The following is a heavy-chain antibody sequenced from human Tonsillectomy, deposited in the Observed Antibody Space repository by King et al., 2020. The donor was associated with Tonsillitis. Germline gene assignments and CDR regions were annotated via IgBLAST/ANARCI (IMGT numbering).Heavy chain of an antibody. CDR2: INPNSGGT. CDR1: GYTFTGYY. D-gene: IGHD5-12*01. Sequence: QLVQSGAEVKKPGASVKVSCKASGYTFTGYYMHWVRQAPGQGPEWMGWINPNSGGTNYAQKFQGRVTMTRDTSISTAYMELSRLRSDDTAVYYCARNWGGYDLDPFDYWGQGTLVTVSS. V-gene: IGHV1-2*02. CDR3: ARNWGGYDLDPFDY. J-gene: IGHJ4*02.